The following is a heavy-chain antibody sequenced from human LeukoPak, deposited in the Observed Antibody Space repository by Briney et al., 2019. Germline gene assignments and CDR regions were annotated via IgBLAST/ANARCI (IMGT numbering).Heavy chain of an antibody. CDR2: ISNSGENT. D-gene: IGHD1-26*01. CDR3: ATEIIRRYNGSRQDGMDV. CDR1: GFTFSSYA. J-gene: IGHJ6*02. Sequence: GGSLRLSCAASGFTFSSYAMHWVRPAPGGGLEWVSTISNSGENTYYPDSVKGRFTSSRNNSKNTSYLQMNSLRGEDTALYYGATEIIRRYNGSRQDGMDVWGQGTTVTVSS. V-gene: IGHV3-23*01.